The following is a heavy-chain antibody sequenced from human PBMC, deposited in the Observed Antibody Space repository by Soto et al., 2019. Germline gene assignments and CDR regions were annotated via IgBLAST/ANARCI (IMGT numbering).Heavy chain of an antibody. CDR3: ARGQRSRSIVVVPAAILLDY. CDR2: INPNSGGT. Sequence: ASVKVSCKASGYTFTGYYMHWVRRAPGQGLEWMGWINPNSGGTNYAQKFQGWVTMTRDTSISTAYMELSRLRSDDTAVYYCARGQRSRSIVVVPAAILLDYWGQGTLVTVSS. J-gene: IGHJ4*02. CDR1: GYTFTGYY. V-gene: IGHV1-2*04. D-gene: IGHD2-2*01.